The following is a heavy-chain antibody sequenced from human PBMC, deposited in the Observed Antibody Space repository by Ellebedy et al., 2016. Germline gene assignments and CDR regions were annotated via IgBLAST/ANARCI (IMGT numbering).Heavy chain of an antibody. J-gene: IGHJ4*02. CDR1: GDSMSDNKW. CDR2: INHSGST. V-gene: IGHV4-4*02. D-gene: IGHD6-19*01. Sequence: SETLSLXXAVSGDSMSDNKWYFWVRQAPGKGLEWIGEINHSGSTNYNPSLKSRVTISVDTSKNQFSLKLSSVTAADTAVYYCAKIAVAGQGDYWGQGTLVTVSS. CDR3: AKIAVAGQGDY.